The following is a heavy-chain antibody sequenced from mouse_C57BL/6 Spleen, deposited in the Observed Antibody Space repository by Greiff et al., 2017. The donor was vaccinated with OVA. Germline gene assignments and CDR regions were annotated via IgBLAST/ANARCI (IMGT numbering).Heavy chain of an antibody. J-gene: IGHJ2*01. V-gene: IGHV1-50*01. Sequence: QVQLQQSGAELVKPGASVKLSCKASGYTFTSYWMQWVKQRPGQGLEWIGEIDPSDSYTNYNQKFKGKATLTVDTSSSTAYMQLSSLTSEDSAVYYCARSEPYYFDYWGQGTTLTVSS. CDR3: ARSEPYYFDY. CDR1: GYTFTSYW. CDR2: IDPSDSYT.